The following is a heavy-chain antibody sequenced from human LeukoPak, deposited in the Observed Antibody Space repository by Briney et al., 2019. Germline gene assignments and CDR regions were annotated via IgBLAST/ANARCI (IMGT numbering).Heavy chain of an antibody. CDR3: ARGGYDFWSDYQYGPFDY. Sequence: SETLSLTCTVSGGSIGSGGYYWSWIRQHPGKGLEWIGYIYYSGSTYYNPSLKSRVTISVDTSKNQFSLKLSSVTAADTAVYYCARGGYDFWSDYQYGPFDYWGQGTLVTVSS. CDR1: GGSIGSGGYY. D-gene: IGHD3-3*01. V-gene: IGHV4-31*03. J-gene: IGHJ4*02. CDR2: IYYSGST.